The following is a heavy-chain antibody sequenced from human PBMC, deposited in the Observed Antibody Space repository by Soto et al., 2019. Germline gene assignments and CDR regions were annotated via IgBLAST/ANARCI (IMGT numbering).Heavy chain of an antibody. Sequence: PSQTLCLTCTVSGGSISSSGYYWGWIRQPPGKGLEWIGTIYYSGSTYYNPSLKSRVTISVDTSKNQFSLKLSSVTAADTAVYYCATSNCFDPWGQGTLVTVSS. CDR1: GGSISSSGYY. CDR3: ATSNCFDP. V-gene: IGHV4-39*01. J-gene: IGHJ5*02. CDR2: IYYSGST.